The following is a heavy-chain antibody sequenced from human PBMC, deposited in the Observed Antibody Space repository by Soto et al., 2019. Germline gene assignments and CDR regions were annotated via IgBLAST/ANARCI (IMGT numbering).Heavy chain of an antibody. J-gene: IGHJ3*02. V-gene: IGHV3-30*18. Sequence: SLRLSCAASGFTFSSYGMHWVRQAPGKGLEWVAVISYDGSNKYYADSVKGRFTISRDNSKNTLYLQMNSLRAEDTAVYYCAKMYYGGGTNYDPAHAGGVRISVDRYKNKISLKLNMVSAGDTAVYYYSRLSCSGGYFHVWPGPDAFDIWGQGTMVTVSS. D-gene: IGHD3-16*01. CDR3: AKMYYGGGTNYDPAHAGGVRISVDRYKNKISLKLNMVSAGDTAVYYYSRLSCSGGYFHVWPGPDAFDI. CDR2: ISYDGSNK. CDR1: GFTFSSYG.